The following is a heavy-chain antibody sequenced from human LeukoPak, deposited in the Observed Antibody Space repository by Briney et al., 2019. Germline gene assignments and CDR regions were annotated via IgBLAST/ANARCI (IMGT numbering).Heavy chain of an antibody. CDR1: GYTFTGYY. CDR3: ASSYCNSTSCYAGNYYYYGMDV. J-gene: IGHJ6*02. CDR2: INPNSGGT. Sequence: ASVKVSCKASGYTFTGYYMHWVRQAPGQGLEWMGWINPNSGGTNYAQKFQGRVTMTRDTSISTAYMELSRLRSDDTAVYYCASSYCNSTSCYAGNYYYYGMDVWGQGTTVTVSS. V-gene: IGHV1-2*02. D-gene: IGHD2-2*01.